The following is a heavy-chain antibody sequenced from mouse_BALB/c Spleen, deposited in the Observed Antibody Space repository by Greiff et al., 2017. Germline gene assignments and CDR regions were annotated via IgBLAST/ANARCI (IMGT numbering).Heavy chain of an antibody. J-gene: IGHJ2*01. CDR1: GFNIKDTY. D-gene: IGHD1-2*01. CDR3: ARERALLRYFDY. CDR2: IDPANGNT. Sequence: DVQLQESGAELVKPGASVKLSCTASGFNIKDTYMHWVKQRPEQGLEWIGRIDPANGNTKYDPKFQGKATITADTSSNTAYLQLSSLTSEDTAVYYCARERALLRYFDYWGQGTTLTVSS. V-gene: IGHV14-3*02.